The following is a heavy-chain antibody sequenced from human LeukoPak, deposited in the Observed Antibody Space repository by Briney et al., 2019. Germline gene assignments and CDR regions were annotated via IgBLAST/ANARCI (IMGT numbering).Heavy chain of an antibody. Sequence: PSETLSLTCTVSGGSISSYYWSWIRQPPGKGLEWIGYIYHSGSTNYNPSLKSRVTISVDTSKNQFSLKLSSVTAADTAVYYCARDGDDSSGYLSAFDIWGQGTMVTVSS. J-gene: IGHJ3*02. CDR2: IYHSGST. CDR3: ARDGDDSSGYLSAFDI. CDR1: GGSISSYY. D-gene: IGHD3-22*01. V-gene: IGHV4-59*01.